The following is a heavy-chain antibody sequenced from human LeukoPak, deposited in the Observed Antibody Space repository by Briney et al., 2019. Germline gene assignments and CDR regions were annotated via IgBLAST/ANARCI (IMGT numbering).Heavy chain of an antibody. Sequence: PSGTLSLTCAVYGGSFSGYYWSWIRQPPGKGLEWTGEINHSGSTNYNPSLKSRVTISVDTSKNQFSLKLSSVTAADTAVYYCARADDIVVVPAAYFDYWGQGTLVTVSS. CDR1: GGSFSGYY. CDR2: INHSGST. V-gene: IGHV4-34*01. CDR3: ARADDIVVVPAAYFDY. J-gene: IGHJ4*02. D-gene: IGHD2-2*01.